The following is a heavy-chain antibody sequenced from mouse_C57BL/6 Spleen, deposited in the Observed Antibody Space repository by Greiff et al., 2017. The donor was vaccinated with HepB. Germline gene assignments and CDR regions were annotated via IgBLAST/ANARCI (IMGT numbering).Heavy chain of an antibody. Sequence: VHLVESGPGLVAPSQSLSITCTVSGFSLTSYAISWVRQPPGKGLEWLGVIWTGGGTNYNSALKSRLSISKDNSKSQVFLKMNSLQTDDTARYYCARNYYYGSSSYFDYWGQGTTLTVSS. J-gene: IGHJ2*01. CDR2: IWTGGGT. V-gene: IGHV2-9-1*01. D-gene: IGHD1-1*01. CDR1: GFSLTSYA. CDR3: ARNYYYGSSSYFDY.